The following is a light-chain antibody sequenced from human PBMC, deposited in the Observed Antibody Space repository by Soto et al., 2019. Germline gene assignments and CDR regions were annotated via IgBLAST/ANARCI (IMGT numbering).Light chain of an antibody. CDR1: SNDVGGYNF. Sequence: QSALAQPPSASGSPGQSVTISCAGTSNDVGGYNFVSWYQQHPGNAPKLMIFEVSKRPSGVPDRFSGSKSGNTASLTVPGLQAEDEADYYCSSYAGNNIFYVFGTGTKVTVL. CDR2: EVS. J-gene: IGLJ1*01. CDR3: SSYAGNNIFYV. V-gene: IGLV2-8*01.